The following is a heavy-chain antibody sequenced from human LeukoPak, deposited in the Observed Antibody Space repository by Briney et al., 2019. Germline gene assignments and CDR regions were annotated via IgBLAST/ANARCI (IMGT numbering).Heavy chain of an antibody. J-gene: IGHJ4*02. CDR2: INPNSGGT. Sequence: GASVKVSCKASGYTFTGYYMHWVRQAPGQGLEWMGWINPNSGGTNYAQKFQGRVTMTRDMSISTAYMELSRLRSDDTAVYYCARLFRVRGAISGFDYWGQGTLVTVSS. CDR1: GYTFTGYY. D-gene: IGHD3-10*01. V-gene: IGHV1-2*02. CDR3: ARLFRVRGAISGFDY.